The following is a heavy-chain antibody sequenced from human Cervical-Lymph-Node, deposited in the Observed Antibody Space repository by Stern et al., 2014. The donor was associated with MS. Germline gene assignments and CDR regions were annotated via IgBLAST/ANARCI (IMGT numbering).Heavy chain of an antibody. J-gene: IGHJ6*02. CDR2: INPNSGGT. V-gene: IGHV1-2*04. Sequence: QDQLVQSGAEVKKPGASVKVSCKASGYTFTGYYMHWVRQAPGQGLEWMGWINPNSGGTNYAQKFQGWVTMTRDTSISTAYMELSRLRSDDTAVYYCAREYSSSWAYYYGMDVWGQGTTVTVSS. CDR1: GYTFTGYY. D-gene: IGHD6-13*01. CDR3: AREYSSSWAYYYGMDV.